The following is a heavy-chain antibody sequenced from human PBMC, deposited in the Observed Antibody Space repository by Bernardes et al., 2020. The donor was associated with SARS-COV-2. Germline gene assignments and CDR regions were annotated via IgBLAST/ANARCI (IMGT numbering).Heavy chain of an antibody. CDR1: GGSFSGSY. J-gene: IGHJ6*02. D-gene: IGHD6-19*01. CDR3: ARGTAAGTDGMDV. V-gene: IGHV4-34*01. Sequence: SETLSLTCAVYGGSFSGSYWSWIRQPPGQGLEWIGEISHSGSTTYNPSPKSRVTISVDTSKNQFSLNLNSVTAADTAVYYCARGTAAGTDGMDVWGQGTTVTVSS. CDR2: ISHSGST.